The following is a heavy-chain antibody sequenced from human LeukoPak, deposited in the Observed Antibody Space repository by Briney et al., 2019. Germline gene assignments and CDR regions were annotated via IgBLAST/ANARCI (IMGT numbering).Heavy chain of an antibody. CDR2: ISWNSGSI. J-gene: IGHJ4*02. CDR1: GFTFGDYA. CDR3: AKDPYRAVAGYFDY. D-gene: IGHD6-19*01. Sequence: PGGSLRLSCAASGFTFGDYAMHWVRQAPGKGLEWVSGISWNSGSIGYADSVKGRFTISRDNAKNSLYLQMNSLRAEDTALYYCAKDPYRAVAGYFDYWGQGTLVTVSS. V-gene: IGHV3-9*01.